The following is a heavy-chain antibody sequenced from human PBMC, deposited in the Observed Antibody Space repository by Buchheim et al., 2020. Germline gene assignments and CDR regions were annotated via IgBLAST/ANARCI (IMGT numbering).Heavy chain of an antibody. CDR3: ARGRYYYDSSGRYNWFDP. CDR1: GGSISSYY. D-gene: IGHD3-22*01. J-gene: IGHJ5*02. Sequence: QVQLQESGPGLVKPSETLSLTCTVSGGSISSYYWSWIRQPPGKGLEWIGYIYYSGSTNYNPSLKSRVTISVDTSKNQFSLKLSSVTAADTAVYYCARGRYYYDSSGRYNWFDPWGQGTL. CDR2: IYYSGST. V-gene: IGHV4-59*01.